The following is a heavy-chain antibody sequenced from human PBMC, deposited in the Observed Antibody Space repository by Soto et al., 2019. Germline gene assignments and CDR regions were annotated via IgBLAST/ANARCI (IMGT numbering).Heavy chain of an antibody. V-gene: IGHV3-30*18. CDR3: AKGLLAIVGTTLPRDAFNI. J-gene: IGHJ3*02. CDR1: GFSFTTYV. CDR2: ISHDGSYE. Sequence: LGGSLRLSCAASGFSFTTYVMHWVRQAPGKGLEWVAVISHDGSYEYYGDAVKGRFTISRDTSKNAVYLEMNSLRPEDTAVYYCAKGLLAIVGTTLPRDAFNIWGQGTMVTVSS. D-gene: IGHD1-26*01.